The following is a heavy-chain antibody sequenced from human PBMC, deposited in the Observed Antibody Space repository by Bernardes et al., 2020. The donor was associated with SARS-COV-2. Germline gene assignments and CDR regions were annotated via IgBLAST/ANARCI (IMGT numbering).Heavy chain of an antibody. CDR3: ASGGGNYYAHEDY. D-gene: IGHD1-26*01. V-gene: IGHV3-30-3*01. CDR1: GFTFSSYA. CDR2: ISYDGSNK. Sequence: GGSLRLSCAASGFTFSSYAMHWVRQAPGKGLEWVAVISYDGSNKYYADSVKGRFTMSRDNSKNTPYLQMNSLRAEDTAVYYCASGGGNYYAHEDYWGQGTLVTVSS. J-gene: IGHJ4*02.